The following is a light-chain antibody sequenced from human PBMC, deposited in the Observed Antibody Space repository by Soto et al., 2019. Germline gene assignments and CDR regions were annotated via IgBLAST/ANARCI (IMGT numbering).Light chain of an antibody. J-gene: IGKJ2*01. V-gene: IGKV3-15*01. Sequence: EIVMTQSPATLSVSPGERATLSCRASQSVSSNLAWYRQKPGQAPRLLIYGASPRATGVPARFSGSGSGTVFTLTISSLQSEDFAVYFCQQYNNWPLYTFGQGTKLEIK. CDR3: QQYNNWPLYT. CDR1: QSVSSN. CDR2: GAS.